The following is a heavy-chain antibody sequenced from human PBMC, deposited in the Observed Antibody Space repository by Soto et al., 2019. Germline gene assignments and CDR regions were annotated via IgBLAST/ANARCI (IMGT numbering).Heavy chain of an antibody. CDR2: ISGSDDRT. J-gene: IGHJ4*02. Sequence: EVQLLESGGGLEQPGGSLRLSCVASGFTFSNYAMNWIRQAPGKGLEWVSSISGSDDRTFFADSVKGRFTISRDNSKDTVFLQMNNLRGEDTALYYCTKGGRGIDIFFESWGQGTLVSVSS. D-gene: IGHD3-9*01. CDR3: TKGGRGIDIFFES. CDR1: GFTFSNYA. V-gene: IGHV3-23*01.